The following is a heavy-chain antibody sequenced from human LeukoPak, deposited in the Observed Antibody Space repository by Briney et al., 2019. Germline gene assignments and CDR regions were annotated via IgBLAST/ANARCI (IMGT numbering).Heavy chain of an antibody. CDR1: GGSISSHY. Sequence: LSLTCTVSGGSISSHYWSWIRQAPGKGLEWVGRSRDKGNRYTTAYAASVRGRFTISRDDSKNSLYLQMNSLKIEDTAVYYCTRLGIAPRDFDYWGQGTLVTVSS. J-gene: IGHJ4*02. V-gene: IGHV3-72*01. CDR2: SRDKGNRYTT. CDR3: TRLGIAPRDFDY. D-gene: IGHD6-6*01.